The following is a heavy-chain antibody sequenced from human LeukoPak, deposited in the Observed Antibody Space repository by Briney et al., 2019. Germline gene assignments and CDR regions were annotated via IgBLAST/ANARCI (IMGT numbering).Heavy chain of an antibody. Sequence: GASVKVSCKASGYTFSIYYMHWVRQAPEQGLEWMGVINPSGGTTRYAQRFQGRVTMTRDTSTSTFYMELSSLRSEDTAVYYCARHSLTGTTPFDHWGKGTLVTFSS. V-gene: IGHV1-46*01. CDR2: INPSGGTT. CDR1: GYTFSIYY. J-gene: IGHJ4*02. CDR3: ARHSLTGTTPFDH. D-gene: IGHD1-20*01.